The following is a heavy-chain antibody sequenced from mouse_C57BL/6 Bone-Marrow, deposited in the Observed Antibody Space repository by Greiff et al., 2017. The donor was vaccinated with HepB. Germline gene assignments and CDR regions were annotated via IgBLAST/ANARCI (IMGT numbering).Heavy chain of an antibody. CDR3: ANQSPAKGNY. V-gene: IGHV1-64*01. CDR1: GYTFTSYW. Sequence: QVQLQQPGAELVKPGASVKLSCKASGYTFTSYWMHWVKQRPGQGLEWIGMIHPNSGSTNYNEKFKSQATLTVDKSSSTAYMQLSSLTSEDSAVYYCANQSPAKGNYWGQGTTLTVSS. D-gene: IGHD1-2*01. J-gene: IGHJ2*01. CDR2: IHPNSGST.